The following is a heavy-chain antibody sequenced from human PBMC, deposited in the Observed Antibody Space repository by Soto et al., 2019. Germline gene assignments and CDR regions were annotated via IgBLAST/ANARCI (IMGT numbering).Heavy chain of an antibody. V-gene: IGHV4-4*02. CDR3: ARYLNYDYVWGSYRPAYYFDY. Sequence: SETLSLTCAVSGDSISSTFWWTWVRQYPGKGLEWIGEVYHSGITRYNPSLKSRVTISVDTSKNQFSLNLTSVSAADTAVYYCARYLNYDYVWGSYRPAYYFDYWGQGTLVTVSS. J-gene: IGHJ4*02. D-gene: IGHD3-16*02. CDR1: GDSISSTFW. CDR2: VYHSGIT.